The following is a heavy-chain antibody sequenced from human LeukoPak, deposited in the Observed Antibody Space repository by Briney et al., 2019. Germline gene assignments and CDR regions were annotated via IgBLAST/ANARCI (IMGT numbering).Heavy chain of an antibody. J-gene: IGHJ4*02. CDR2: ISYDGSNE. V-gene: IGHV3-30*04. CDR3: AALDHGHDY. CDR1: GFTFSSYV. Sequence: GGSLRLSCAASGFTFSSYVMHWVRQAPGKGLEWVAIISYDGSNEYYADSVKGRFTISGDNAKNTLYLQMNSLRAEDTAVYYRAALDHGHDYWGQGTLVTVSS.